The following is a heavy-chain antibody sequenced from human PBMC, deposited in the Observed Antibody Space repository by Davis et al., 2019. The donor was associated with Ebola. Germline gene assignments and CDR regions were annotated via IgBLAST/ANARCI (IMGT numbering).Heavy chain of an antibody. J-gene: IGHJ5*02. CDR3: ATQYSNGWFDP. CDR2: IYHTGST. V-gene: IGHV4-59*01. Sequence: SETLSLTCSVSGDSISIYHWNWIRQPPGKGLEWIGYIYHTGSTFFSGSTYYNPSLKSRVTISIDTSKNQFSLNLRSVTAADTAVYYCATQYSNGWFDPWGQGTLVTVSS. CDR1: GDSISIYH. D-gene: IGHD4-11*01.